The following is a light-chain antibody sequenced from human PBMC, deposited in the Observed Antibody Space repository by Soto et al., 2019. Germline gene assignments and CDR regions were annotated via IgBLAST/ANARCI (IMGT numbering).Light chain of an antibody. CDR1: SSDVGGYNY. J-gene: IGLJ1*01. CDR2: DVS. Sequence: XSGLTQPLSGSGSTAQSVAIPCTGTSSDVGGYNYVSWYQQHQQHPGKAPKLIIYDVSKRPSGVPDRFSGSKSGNTASLTISGLQAEDEADYFCYSYAGISCVFGTGTKVT. V-gene: IGLV2-11*01. CDR3: YSYAGISCV.